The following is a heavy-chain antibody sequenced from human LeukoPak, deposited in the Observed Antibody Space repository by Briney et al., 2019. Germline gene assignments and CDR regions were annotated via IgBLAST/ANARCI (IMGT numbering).Heavy chain of an antibody. CDR2: ISGSSVST. V-gene: IGHV3-23*01. CDR3: AKEFRSGSYDVGY. J-gene: IGHJ4*02. CDR1: GFTFSSYS. D-gene: IGHD2-15*01. Sequence: PGGSLRLSCAASGFTFSSYSMNWVRQAPGKGLEWVSGISGSSVSTFYVDSVKGRFTISRDNSKNTLYLQMDSLRAEDTATYYCAKEFRSGSYDVGYWGQGTLVTVSS.